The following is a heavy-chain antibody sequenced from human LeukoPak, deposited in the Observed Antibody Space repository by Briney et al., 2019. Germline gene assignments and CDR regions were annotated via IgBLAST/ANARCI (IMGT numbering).Heavy chain of an antibody. D-gene: IGHD6-13*01. J-gene: IGHJ4*02. CDR1: GFTFNINW. V-gene: IGHV3-7*01. Sequence: GGSLRLSCAASGFTFNINWMHWARQAPGKGLEWVASINPGGGGKYYVESLKGRFTISKDDAKNSLYLQMNSLRAEDTAVYYCVKDGIWSFDYWGQGTLVTVSS. CDR2: INPGGGGK. CDR3: VKDGIWSFDY.